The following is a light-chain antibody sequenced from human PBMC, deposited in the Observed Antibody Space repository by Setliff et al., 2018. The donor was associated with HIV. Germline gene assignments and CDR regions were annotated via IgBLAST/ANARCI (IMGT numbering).Light chain of an antibody. CDR2: NND. J-gene: IGLJ2*01. V-gene: IGLV1-47*02. CDR1: DSNIGRNS. Sequence: QSALTQPPSTSGTPGQKVTISCFGSDSNIGRNSVFWYQQLPGTAPKLLMYNNDQRPSGVPDRFSGSKSGTSASLAISGLRPGDEADYYCATSGDSLSAVVFGGGT. CDR3: ATSGDSLSAVV.